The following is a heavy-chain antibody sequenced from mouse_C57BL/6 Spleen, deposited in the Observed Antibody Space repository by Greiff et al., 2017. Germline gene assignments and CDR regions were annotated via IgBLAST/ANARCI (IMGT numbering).Heavy chain of an antibody. Sequence: EVNVVESGGGLVQPGGSLSLSCAASGFTFTDYYMSWVRQPPGKVLEWLGFIRNKANGYTTEYSASVKGRFTISRDNSQSILYLQMNALRAEDSASYYCSRYIRDYYGSFYYFDYWGQGTTLAVSS. CDR3: SRYIRDYYGSFYYFDY. D-gene: IGHD1-1*01. J-gene: IGHJ2*01. CDR1: GFTFTDYY. CDR2: IRNKANGYTT. V-gene: IGHV7-3*01.